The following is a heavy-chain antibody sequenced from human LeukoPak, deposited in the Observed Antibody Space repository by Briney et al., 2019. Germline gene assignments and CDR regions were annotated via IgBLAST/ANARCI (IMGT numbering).Heavy chain of an antibody. CDR1: GESFSSYY. V-gene: IGHV4-34*01. CDR3: ARVDGDGYNIPDY. J-gene: IGHJ4*02. CDR2: INHSGNT. D-gene: IGHD5-24*01. Sequence: SETLSLTCAVYGESFSSYYWSWIRQPPGKGLEWIGEINHSGNTNYNPSLKSRVTISVDTSKNQFSLKLSSVTGADTAVYYCARVDGDGYNIPDYWGQGTLVTVSS.